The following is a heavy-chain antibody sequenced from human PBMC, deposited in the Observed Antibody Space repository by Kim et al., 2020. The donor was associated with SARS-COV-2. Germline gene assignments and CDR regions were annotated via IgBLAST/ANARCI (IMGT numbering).Heavy chain of an antibody. CDR3: ARDSYRSSAGYNWYFDL. D-gene: IGHD5-12*01. J-gene: IGHJ2*01. CDR1: GFTFSSYA. Sequence: GGSLRLSCAASGFTFSSYAMHWVRQAPGKGLEWVAVISYDGSNKYYADSVKGRFTISRDNSKNTLYLQMNSLRAEDTAVYYCARDSYRSSAGYNWYFDLWGRGTLVTVSS. V-gene: IGHV3-30-3*01. CDR2: ISYDGSNK.